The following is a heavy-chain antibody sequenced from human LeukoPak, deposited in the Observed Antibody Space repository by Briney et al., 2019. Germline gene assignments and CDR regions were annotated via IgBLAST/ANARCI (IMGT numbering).Heavy chain of an antibody. CDR2: INPNSSGT. CDR3: ARSYYDILTGPPPLSDY. D-gene: IGHD3-9*01. J-gene: IGHJ4*02. CDR1: GYTFTGYY. Sequence: GASVKVSCKASGYTFTGYYMHWVRQAPGQGLEWMGWINPNSSGTNYAQKFQGRVTMTRDTSISTAYMELSRLRSDDTAGYYCARSYYDILTGPPPLSDYWGQGTLVTVSS. V-gene: IGHV1-2*02.